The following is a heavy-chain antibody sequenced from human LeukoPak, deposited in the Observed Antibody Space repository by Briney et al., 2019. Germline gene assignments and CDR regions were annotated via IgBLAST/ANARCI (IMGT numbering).Heavy chain of an antibody. CDR2: ISGSGGST. J-gene: IGHJ4*02. D-gene: IGHD2-15*01. CDR3: AKDCSGGSCLDY. Sequence: GASLRLSCAASGFTFSSYAMSWVRQAPGKGLEWVSAISGSGGSTYYADSVKGGFTISRDNSKNTLYLQMNSLRAEDTAVYYCAKDCSGGSCLDYWGQGTLVTVSS. CDR1: GFTFSSYA. V-gene: IGHV3-23*01.